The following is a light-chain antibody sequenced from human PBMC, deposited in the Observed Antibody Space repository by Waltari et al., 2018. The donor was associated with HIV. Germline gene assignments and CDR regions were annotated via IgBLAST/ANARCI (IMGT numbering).Light chain of an antibody. CDR3: AARDDSLNVWV. CDR2: SNK. J-gene: IGLJ3*02. Sequence: QSFLTQPPSASGTPGRRVVISCSGNTSNVGSNPVNWYRQVPGTAPKLLMFSNKQRPSWVTDRFSGSKSGTSASLAIKGLQSEDEADYYCAARDDSLNVWVFGGGTKLTVL. CDR1: TSNVGSNP. V-gene: IGLV1-44*01.